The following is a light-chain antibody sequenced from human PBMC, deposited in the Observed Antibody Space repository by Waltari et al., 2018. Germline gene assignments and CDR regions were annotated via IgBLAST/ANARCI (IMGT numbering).Light chain of an antibody. CDR2: VNSDGSH. J-gene: IGLJ3*02. CDR1: SGHSSNI. CDR3: QTGGHGTWV. Sequence: QLVVTQSPSASAPLGASVKLTCTLSSGHSSNIVXXXQQRPEKGPRYLMKVNSDGSHIKGDDIPDRFSGSSSGAERYLTISSLQPDDEADYYCQTGGHGTWVFGGGTTLTVL. V-gene: IGLV4-69*01.